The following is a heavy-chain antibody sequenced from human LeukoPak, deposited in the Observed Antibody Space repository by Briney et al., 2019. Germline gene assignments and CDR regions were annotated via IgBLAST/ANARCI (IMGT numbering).Heavy chain of an antibody. CDR1: GFTFSSYA. CDR3: ARVQNYYDSAAYYY. CDR2: IYSGGST. J-gene: IGHJ4*02. D-gene: IGHD3-22*01. Sequence: QPGGSLRLSCAASGFTFSSYAMSWVRQAPGKGLEWVSVIYSGGSTYYADSVKGRFTISRDNSKNTLYLQMNSLRAEDTAVYYCARVQNYYDSAAYYYWGQGTLVTVSS. V-gene: IGHV3-66*01.